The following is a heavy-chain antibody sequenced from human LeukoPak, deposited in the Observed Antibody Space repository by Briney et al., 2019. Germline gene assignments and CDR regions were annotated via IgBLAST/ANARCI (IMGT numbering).Heavy chain of an antibody. CDR1: GYTFTSYY. V-gene: IGHV1-46*01. J-gene: IGHJ4*02. CDR2: INPSGGST. CDR3: ARERFHD. Sequence: ASVKVSCKASGYTFTSYYMHWVRQAPGQGLEWMGIINPSGGSTSYAQKFQGRVTITADESTSTAYMELSSLRSEDTAVYYRARERFHDWGQGTLVTVSS.